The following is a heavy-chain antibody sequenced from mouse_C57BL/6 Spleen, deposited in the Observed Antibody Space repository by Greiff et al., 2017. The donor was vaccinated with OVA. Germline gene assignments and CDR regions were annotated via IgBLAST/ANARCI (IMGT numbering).Heavy chain of an antibody. CDR1: GYAFSSSW. V-gene: IGHV1-82*01. CDR3: ARNYYGSSFDY. CDR2: IYPGDGDT. D-gene: IGHD1-1*01. Sequence: QVQLQQSGPELVKPGASVKISCKASGYAFSSSWMNWVKQRPGKGLEWIGRIYPGDGDTNYNGKFKGKATLTADKSSSTAYMQLSSLTSDDSAVYFCARNYYGSSFDYWGQGTTLTVSS. J-gene: IGHJ2*01.